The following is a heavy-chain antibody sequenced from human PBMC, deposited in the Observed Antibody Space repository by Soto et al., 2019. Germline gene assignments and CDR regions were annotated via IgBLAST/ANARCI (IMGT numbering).Heavy chain of an antibody. D-gene: IGHD3-10*01. CDR1: GGSISSYY. J-gene: IGHJ5*02. CDR3: ARAGTTMVRGVISGWFDP. CDR2: IYYSGST. Sequence: SETLSLTCNVSGGSISSYYWSWIRQPPGKGLEWIGYIYYSGSTNYNPSLKSRVTISVDTSKNQFSLKLSSVTAADTAVYYCARAGTTMVRGVISGWFDPWGQGTLVTVSS. V-gene: IGHV4-59*01.